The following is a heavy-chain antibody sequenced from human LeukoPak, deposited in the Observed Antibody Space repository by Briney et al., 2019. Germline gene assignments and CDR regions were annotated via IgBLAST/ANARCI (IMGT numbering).Heavy chain of an antibody. CDR1: GFTFSSYG. CDR3: ARGGSKYCSSTSCYLPDY. Sequence: GGSLRLSCAASGFTFSSYGMHWVRQAPGKGLEWVAVIWYDESNKYYADSVKGRFTISRDNSKNTLYLQMNSLRAEDTAVYYCARGGSKYCSSTSCYLPDYWGQGTLVTVST. J-gene: IGHJ4*02. D-gene: IGHD2-2*01. CDR2: IWYDESNK. V-gene: IGHV3-33*01.